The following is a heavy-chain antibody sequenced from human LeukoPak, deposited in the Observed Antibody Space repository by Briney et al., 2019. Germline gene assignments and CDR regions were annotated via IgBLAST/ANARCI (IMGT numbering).Heavy chain of an antibody. V-gene: IGHV3-23*01. D-gene: IGHD6-13*01. Sequence: GGSLRLSCAASGFTFSSYAMSWARQAPGKGLEWVSTITAGGGSTYYADSVKGRFTISRDNSKNTLYLQVNGLRAEDTAVYYCAKRLIGSSTWHTFDYWGQGTLVTVSS. CDR3: AKRLIGSSTWHTFDY. J-gene: IGHJ4*02. CDR2: ITAGGGST. CDR1: GFTFSSYA.